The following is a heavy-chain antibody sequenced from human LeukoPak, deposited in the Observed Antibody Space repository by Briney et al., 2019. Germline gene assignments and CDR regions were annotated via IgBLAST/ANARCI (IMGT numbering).Heavy chain of an antibody. D-gene: IGHD1-26*01. CDR3: AKDPYGGTYPSYFDY. Sequence: GGSLSLSCAASGVTLSSYGMNWVRQAPGKGLDWVAFLRYDGSTAFYEDSVKGRFTISRDSSKNTLYLQMNSLTPADTAIYYCAKDPYGGTYPSYFDYWGQGTLVTVSS. CDR2: LRYDGSTA. V-gene: IGHV3-30*02. CDR1: GVTLSSYG. J-gene: IGHJ4*02.